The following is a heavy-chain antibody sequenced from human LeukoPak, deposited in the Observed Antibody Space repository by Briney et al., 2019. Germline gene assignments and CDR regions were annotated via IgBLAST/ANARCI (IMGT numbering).Heavy chain of an antibody. D-gene: IGHD2-2*01. Sequence: SETLSLTCTVSGYSISSGYYWGWIRQPPGKGLEWIGSIYHSGSTYYNPSLKSRVTISVDTSKNQFSLKLSSVTAADTAVYYCARGLADIVVVPARGAFDIWGQGTMVTVSS. CDR2: IYHSGST. CDR3: ARGLADIVVVPARGAFDI. V-gene: IGHV4-38-2*02. J-gene: IGHJ3*02. CDR1: GYSISSGYY.